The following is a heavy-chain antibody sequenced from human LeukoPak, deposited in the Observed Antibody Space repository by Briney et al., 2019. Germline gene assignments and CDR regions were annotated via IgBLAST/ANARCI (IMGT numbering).Heavy chain of an antibody. Sequence: SETLSLTCTVSGASIDSYYWSWLRQPPGKGLEWIGYTHYSGDINYNPSLKSRLTISVDTSKNEFSLVLTSVTAADTALYYCARQPGGTAAFDIWAQGTMVTVSA. V-gene: IGHV4-59*08. CDR3: ARQPGGTAAFDI. CDR2: THYSGDI. CDR1: GASIDSYY. J-gene: IGHJ3*02. D-gene: IGHD1-14*01.